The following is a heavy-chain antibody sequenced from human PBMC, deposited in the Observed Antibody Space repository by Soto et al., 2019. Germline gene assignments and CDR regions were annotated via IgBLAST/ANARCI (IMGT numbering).Heavy chain of an antibody. Sequence: GESLKISCKGSGYSFTSYWIGWVRQMPGKGLEWMGIIYPGDSDTRYSPSFQGQVTISADKSISTAYLQWSSLKASDTAMYYCATSRYCSGGSCPGGYYYYGMDVWAQGTTVTVSS. CDR3: ATSRYCSGGSCPGGYYYYGMDV. CDR1: GYSFTSYW. CDR2: IYPGDSDT. V-gene: IGHV5-51*01. J-gene: IGHJ6*02. D-gene: IGHD2-15*01.